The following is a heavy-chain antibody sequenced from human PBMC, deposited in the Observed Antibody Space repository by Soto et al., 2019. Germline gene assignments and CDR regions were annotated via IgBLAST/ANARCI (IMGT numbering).Heavy chain of an antibody. J-gene: IGHJ3*02. Sequence: EVQLVESGGGLVQPGGSLKLSCAASGFTFSGSAMHWVRQASGKGREWVGRIRTKGYSYATAYAASVKGRFTISRDDSKNTAYLQMNSLKTEDTAVYYCTRQDPVTLIENDAFDIWGQGTMVTVSS. V-gene: IGHV3-73*01. D-gene: IGHD2-21*02. CDR1: GFTFSGSA. CDR3: TRQDPVTLIENDAFDI. CDR2: IRTKGYSYAT.